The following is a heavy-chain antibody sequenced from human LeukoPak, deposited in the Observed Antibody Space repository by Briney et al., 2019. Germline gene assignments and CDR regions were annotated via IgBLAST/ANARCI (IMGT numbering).Heavy chain of an antibody. CDR3: ARGGNYYGSGLDY. V-gene: IGHV4-59*11. CDR1: GGSISSHY. J-gene: IGHJ4*02. D-gene: IGHD3-10*01. Sequence: SETLSLTCTVSGGSISSHYWSWIRQPPGKGLEWIGYIYYSGTTNYNPSLKSRVTISVDRSKNQFSLKLSSVTAADTAVYYCARGGNYYGSGLDYWGQGTLVTVSS. CDR2: IYYSGTT.